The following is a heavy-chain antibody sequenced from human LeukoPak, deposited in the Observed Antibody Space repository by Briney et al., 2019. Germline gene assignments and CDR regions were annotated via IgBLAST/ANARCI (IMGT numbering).Heavy chain of an antibody. V-gene: IGHV3-30-3*01. D-gene: IGHD3-10*01. Sequence: PGRSLRLSCAASGFTFSIYVMHWVRQAPGKGLEWVAAISYDGSTDYYADSVKGRFTISRDNSKNTLYLQMNSLRTEDTAVYYCGRDRRYYGSGSYFDYWGQGTLVTVSS. CDR1: GFTFSIYV. CDR3: GRDRRYYGSGSYFDY. CDR2: ISYDGSTD. J-gene: IGHJ4*02.